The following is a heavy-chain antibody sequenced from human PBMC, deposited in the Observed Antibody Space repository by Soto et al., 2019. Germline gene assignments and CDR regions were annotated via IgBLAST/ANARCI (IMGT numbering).Heavy chain of an antibody. CDR1: GFTFSGSA. CDR2: IRSKANSYAT. CDR3: TSKDIVLVPAAMSYYYYGMDV. D-gene: IGHD2-2*01. V-gene: IGHV3-73*01. Sequence: PGGSLRLSCAASGFTFSGSAMHWVRQASGKGLEWVGRIRSKANSYATAYAASVKGRFTISRDDSKNTAYLQMNSLKTEDTAVYYCTSKDIVLVPAAMSYYYYGMDVWGQGTTVTVSS. J-gene: IGHJ6*02.